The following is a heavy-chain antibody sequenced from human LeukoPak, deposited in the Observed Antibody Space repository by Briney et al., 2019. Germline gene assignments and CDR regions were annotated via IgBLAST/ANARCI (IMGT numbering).Heavy chain of an antibody. V-gene: IGHV4-4*07. Sequence: SETLSLTCSVSGGSISSSYWSWIRQPAGKGLEWIGRIYTSVSTIYNPSLNSRVTMSVDTSKNQFSLRLSSVTAADTAVYYCAREGVDTAMASDYWGQGTLVTVSS. CDR3: AREGVDTAMASDY. D-gene: IGHD5-18*01. CDR2: IYTSVST. CDR1: GGSISSSY. J-gene: IGHJ4*02.